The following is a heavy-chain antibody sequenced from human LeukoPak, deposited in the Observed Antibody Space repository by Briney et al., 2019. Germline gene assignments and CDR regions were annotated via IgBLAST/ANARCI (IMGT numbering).Heavy chain of an antibody. CDR1: GGSIITTNYY. V-gene: IGHV4-39*07. J-gene: IGHJ6*03. CDR2: IYYSGNT. Sequence: SGTLSLTCTVSGGSIITTNYYWGWIRQPPGKGLEWIGSIYYSGNTYYKPSLKSRVTISVDTSKNQFSLKLSSVTAADTAVYYCARGAPRYYYYMDVWGKGTTVTVSS. CDR3: ARGAPRYYYYMDV.